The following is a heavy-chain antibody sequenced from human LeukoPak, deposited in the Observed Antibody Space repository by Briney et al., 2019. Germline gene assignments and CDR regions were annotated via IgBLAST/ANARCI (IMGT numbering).Heavy chain of an antibody. Sequence: PGGSLRLSCAASGFTVSSKYMSWVRQAPGKGLEWVSVIYSGGSTYYADSVKGRFAISRDNSKNTLYLQMNSLRAEDTAVYYCAREITTNSFDIWGQGTKVTVSS. CDR3: AREITTNSFDI. J-gene: IGHJ3*02. D-gene: IGHD1-1*01. V-gene: IGHV3-53*01. CDR1: GFTVSSKY. CDR2: IYSGGST.